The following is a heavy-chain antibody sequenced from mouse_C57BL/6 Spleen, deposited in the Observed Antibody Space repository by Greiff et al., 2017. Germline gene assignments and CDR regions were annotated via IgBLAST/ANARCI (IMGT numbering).Heavy chain of an antibody. Sequence: QVQLKESGPELVKPGASVKMSCKASGYTFTSYWITWVKQRPGQGLEWIGDIYPGSGSTNYNEKFKSKATLTVDTSSSTAYMQLSSLTSEDSAVYYCARGDYYSNYDYFDYWGQGTTLTVSS. J-gene: IGHJ2*01. V-gene: IGHV1-55*01. D-gene: IGHD2-5*01. CDR2: IYPGSGST. CDR3: ARGDYYSNYDYFDY. CDR1: GYTFTSYW.